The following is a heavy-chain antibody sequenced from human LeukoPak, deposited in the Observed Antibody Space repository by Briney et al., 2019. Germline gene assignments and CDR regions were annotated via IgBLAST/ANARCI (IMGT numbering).Heavy chain of an antibody. Sequence: SSETLSLTCTVSGGSISSSSYYWGWIRQPPGKGLEWIGYIYYSGSTYYNPSLKSRVTISVDTSKNQFSLKLSSVTAADTAVYYCARDVTYYHAFDIWGQGTMVTVSS. D-gene: IGHD3-10*01. J-gene: IGHJ3*02. CDR1: GGSISSSSYY. CDR2: IYYSGST. CDR3: ARDVTYYHAFDI. V-gene: IGHV4-31*03.